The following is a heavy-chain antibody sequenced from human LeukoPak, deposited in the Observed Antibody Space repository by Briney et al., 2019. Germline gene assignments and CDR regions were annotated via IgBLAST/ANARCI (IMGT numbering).Heavy chain of an antibody. CDR1: GYSFTSYW. CDR2: IYPGVSDT. CDR3: ARGWDDPYSSSCHAFDI. D-gene: IGHD6-13*01. J-gene: IGHJ3*02. V-gene: IGHV5-51*01. Sequence: HGESLKISCKDSGYSFTSYWIGWVRQMPGKGLEWMGIIYPGVSDTRYSPSFQGQVTISADKSISTAYLQWNSLKASDTAMYYCARGWDDPYSSSCHAFDIWGQGTMVTVSS.